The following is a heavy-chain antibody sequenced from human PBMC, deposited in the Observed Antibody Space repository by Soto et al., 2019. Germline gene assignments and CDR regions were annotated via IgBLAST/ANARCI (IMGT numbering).Heavy chain of an antibody. D-gene: IGHD3-9*01. V-gene: IGHV3-23*01. CDR1: GFTFSSYA. CDR2: ISGSGGST. J-gene: IGHJ5*02. CDR3: AKDALYYDILTGYYPRYNWFDP. Sequence: PGGSLRLSCAASGFTFSSYAMSWVRQAPGKGLEWVSAISGSGGSTYYADSVKGRFTISRDNSKNTLYLQMNSLRAEDTAVYYCAKDALYYDILTGYYPRYNWFDPWGQGTLVTVSS.